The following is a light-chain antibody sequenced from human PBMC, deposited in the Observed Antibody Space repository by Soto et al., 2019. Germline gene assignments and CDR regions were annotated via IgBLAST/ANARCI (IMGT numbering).Light chain of an antibody. V-gene: IGLV2-14*01. CDR2: YVY. J-gene: IGLJ1*01. Sequence: QSPLTQPATVSGSPVQSISISCTGTSSDGWGCNYVSWYKQHPGKASKLLIFYVYSRPSAISNRFSGSKAGTTAPLTIAWRQVEEEADYYCSSYASSRAAVFGAGTK. CDR1: SSDGWGCNY. CDR3: SSYASSRAAV.